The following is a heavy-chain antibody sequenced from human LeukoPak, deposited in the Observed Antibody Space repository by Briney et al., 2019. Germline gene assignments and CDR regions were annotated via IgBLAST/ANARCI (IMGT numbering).Heavy chain of an antibody. Sequence: PGGSLRLSCAASGFTVSSNYMSWVRQAPGKGLEWVSVIYSGGSTYYAASVKGRFTISRDNSKNTLYLQMNSLRAEDTAVYYCASPPEAGTSEYFQHWGQGTLVTVSS. V-gene: IGHV3-66*01. D-gene: IGHD6-13*01. CDR1: GFTVSSNY. CDR3: ASPPEAGTSEYFQH. CDR2: IYSGGST. J-gene: IGHJ1*01.